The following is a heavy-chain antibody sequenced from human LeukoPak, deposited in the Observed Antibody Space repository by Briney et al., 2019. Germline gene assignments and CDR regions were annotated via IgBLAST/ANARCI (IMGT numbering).Heavy chain of an antibody. CDR1: GGSISYYY. CDR2: IYHSGST. CDR3: ARMGKSGYVGY. Sequence: SETLSLTCTVSGGSISYYYWSWIRQPPGKGLEWIGHIYHSGSTNYNPSLKSRVTMSVDTSTNQFSLKLSSVTAADTAVYYCARMGKSGYVGYWGQGTLVTVSS. D-gene: IGHD5-12*01. J-gene: IGHJ4*02. V-gene: IGHV4-59*12.